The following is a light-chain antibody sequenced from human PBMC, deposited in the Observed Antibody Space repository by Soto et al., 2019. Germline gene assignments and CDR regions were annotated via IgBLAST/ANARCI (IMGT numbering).Light chain of an antibody. Sequence: DIVLTQSPDSLAVSLGERATINCKSSQNLLYSSNNKNYLAWYQQKPGQPPKLLIHWASTRKSGVPDRFSGSGSGTDFTLAISNLQAEDVAVYYCQQYYSTPRTFGLGTKVEIK. CDR1: QNLLYSSNNKNY. CDR3: QQYYSTPRT. V-gene: IGKV4-1*01. J-gene: IGKJ2*01. CDR2: WAS.